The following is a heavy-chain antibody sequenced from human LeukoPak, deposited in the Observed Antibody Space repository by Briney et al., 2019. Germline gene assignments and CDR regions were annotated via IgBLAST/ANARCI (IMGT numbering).Heavy chain of an antibody. D-gene: IGHD4-23*01. J-gene: IGHJ4*02. V-gene: IGHV3-20*04. CDR3: ARDGALGGNPFDY. CDR1: GFTFDDYG. Sequence: GGSLRLSCAASGFTFDDYGMSWARQAPGKGLEWVSGINWDGGSTGYADSVKGRFTISRDNAKNSLYLQMNSLRAEDTAVYYCARDGALGGNPFDYWGQGTLVTVSS. CDR2: INWDGGST.